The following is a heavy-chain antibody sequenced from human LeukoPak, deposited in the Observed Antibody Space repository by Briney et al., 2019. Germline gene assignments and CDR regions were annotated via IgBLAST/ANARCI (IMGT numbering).Heavy chain of an antibody. CDR2: ISGSGGST. CDR3: AKVASYSSSPLDY. J-gene: IGHJ4*02. Sequence: QSGGSLRLSCAASGFTFSSYAMSWVRQAPGKGLEWVSAISGSGGSTYYADSVKGRFTISRDNSKNTLYLQMSSLRAEDTAVYYCAKVASYSSSPLDYWGQGTLVTVSS. V-gene: IGHV3-23*01. CDR1: GFTFSSYA. D-gene: IGHD6-13*01.